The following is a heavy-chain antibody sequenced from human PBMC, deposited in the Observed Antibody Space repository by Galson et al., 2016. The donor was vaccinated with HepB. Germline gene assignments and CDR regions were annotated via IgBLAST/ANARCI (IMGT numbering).Heavy chain of an antibody. J-gene: IGHJ4*02. CDR2: ISDGGTA. Sequence: SLRLSCAASGFTFSSYSMNWVRQAPGKGLEWAAVISDGGTAHYADSVKGRFTISRDNSKNTVYLQMDSLRAEDRAEYYCARVSGPWVGVPAAKVYFDFWGQGTLVIVSS. CDR3: ARVSGPWVGVPAAKVYFDF. D-gene: IGHD2-2*01. V-gene: IGHV3-23*01. CDR1: GFTFSSYS.